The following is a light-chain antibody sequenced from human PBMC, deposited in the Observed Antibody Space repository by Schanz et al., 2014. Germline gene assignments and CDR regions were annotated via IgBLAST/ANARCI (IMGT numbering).Light chain of an antibody. J-gene: IGKJ1*01. CDR2: AAS. V-gene: IGKV1-39*01. CDR3: QQYNSYSRT. CDR1: QSISSY. Sequence: DIQMTQSPSSLSASVGDRVTITCRARQSISSYLNWYQQKPGKAPKLLIYAASSLQSGVPSRFSGSGSGTDFTLTISSLQPDDFATYYCQQYNSYSRTFGQGTKVEIK.